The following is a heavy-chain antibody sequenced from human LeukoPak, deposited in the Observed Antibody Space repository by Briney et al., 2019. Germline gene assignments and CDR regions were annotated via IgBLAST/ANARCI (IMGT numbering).Heavy chain of an antibody. CDR2: ISSTGGST. V-gene: IGHV3-23*01. CDR1: GFTFSSYA. CDR3: ARGYSSLDP. Sequence: GGSLRLSCAASGFTFSSYAMSWVRQAPGKGLEWVSGISSTGGSTYYADSVKGRFTISRDNSKNTLYLHMNSLTAEDTAVYYCARGYSSLDPWGQGTLVTVSS. D-gene: IGHD6-19*01. J-gene: IGHJ5*02.